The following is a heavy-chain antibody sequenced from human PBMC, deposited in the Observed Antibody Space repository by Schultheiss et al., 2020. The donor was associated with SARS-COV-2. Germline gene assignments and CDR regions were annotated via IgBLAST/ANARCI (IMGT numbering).Heavy chain of an antibody. CDR2: IYTSGST. V-gene: IGHV4-61*02. CDR3: ARDYDILTGFY. Sequence: SETLSLTCTVSGGSISSGSYYWSWIRQPAGKGLEWIGRIYTSGSTNYNPSLKSRVTMSVDTSKNQFSLKLSSVTAADTAVYYCARDYDILTGFYWGQGTLVTVSS. D-gene: IGHD3-9*01. CDR1: GGSISSGSYY. J-gene: IGHJ4*02.